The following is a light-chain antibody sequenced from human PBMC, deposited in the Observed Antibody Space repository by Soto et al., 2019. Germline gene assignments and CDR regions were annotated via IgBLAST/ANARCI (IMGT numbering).Light chain of an antibody. V-gene: IGKV3-15*01. Sequence: ETVMTQSPATLSVSPGERATLSCRAGQSVNSYLAWYQQKPGQAPRLLIRGASARATGIPVRFSGSGSGTEFTLTISSLQSEDFAVYYCQQYNQWPLTFGGGTKVEI. CDR1: QSVNSY. CDR2: GAS. J-gene: IGKJ4*01. CDR3: QQYNQWPLT.